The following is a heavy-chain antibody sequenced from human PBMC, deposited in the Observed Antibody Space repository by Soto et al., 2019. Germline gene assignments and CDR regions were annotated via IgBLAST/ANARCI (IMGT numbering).Heavy chain of an antibody. D-gene: IGHD2-8*01. CDR3: ARVANGVFLY. V-gene: IGHV4-59*01. CDR1: GGSISSYY. CDR2: IYYTGST. J-gene: IGHJ4*02. Sequence: NPSETLSLTCTVSGGSISSYYWSWIRQPPGMGLEWIGYIYYTGSTNYNPSLKSRVTISVDTSKNQFSLKLSSVTAADTAVYYCARVANGVFLYWGQGTLVTVSS.